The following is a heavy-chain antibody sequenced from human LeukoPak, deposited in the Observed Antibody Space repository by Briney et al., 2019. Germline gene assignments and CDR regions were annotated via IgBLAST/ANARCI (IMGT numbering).Heavy chain of an antibody. Sequence: GASVKVSCKTSGYTFSIYAMNWVRQAPGQRPEWMGWNNPGNGKTKYSQRFQGRVTITRDTSASTAYMELSSLRSEDTAVYYCARGVWSSHNKEYFLDYWGQGTLVTVSS. CDR1: GYTFSIYA. CDR2: NNPGNGKT. V-gene: IGHV1-3*01. J-gene: IGHJ4*02. CDR3: ARGVWSSHNKEYFLDY. D-gene: IGHD2-2*01.